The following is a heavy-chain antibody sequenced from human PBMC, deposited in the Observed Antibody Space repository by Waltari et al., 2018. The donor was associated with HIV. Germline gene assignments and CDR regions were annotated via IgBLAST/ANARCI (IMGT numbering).Heavy chain of an antibody. CDR1: GCPVGTNF. CDR3: AREEAVTARGGIDV. CDR2: IYSGGST. D-gene: IGHD3-10*01. V-gene: IGHV3-66*01. J-gene: IGHJ3*01. Sequence: EVQLVDSGGVLVQPGGSLRLSCAASGCPVGTNFMSWVRPAPGKGLEWVSVIYSGGSTYYADSVKGRFTISRDNSKNTLYLQMNSLRVEDTAVYYCAREEAVTARGGIDVWGQGTMVTVSS.